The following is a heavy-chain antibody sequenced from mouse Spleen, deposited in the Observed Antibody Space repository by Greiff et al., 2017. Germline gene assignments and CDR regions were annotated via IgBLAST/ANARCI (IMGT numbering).Heavy chain of an antibody. CDR3: ARNMATAKAMDY. Sequence: VQLHQPGAELVMPGASVKLSCKASGYTFTSYWMHWVKQRPGQGLEWIGEIDPSDSYTNYNQKFKGKATLTVDKSSSTAYMQLSSLTSEDSAVYYCARNMATAKAMDYWGQGTSVTVSS. V-gene: IGHV1-69*01. J-gene: IGHJ4*01. CDR2: IDPSDSYT. CDR1: GYTFTSYW. D-gene: IGHD1-2*01.